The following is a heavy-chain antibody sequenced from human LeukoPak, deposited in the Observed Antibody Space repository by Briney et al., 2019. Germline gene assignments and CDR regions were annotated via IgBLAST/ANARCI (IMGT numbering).Heavy chain of an antibody. D-gene: IGHD3-10*01. CDR3: AKHVSGSLFYFDY. V-gene: IGHV3-23*01. Sequence: GGSLRLSCXAXXXXFRNCAMSWVRQAPGKGLEWVSGISGTGYNTYYADSVKGRFTISRDNSKNTLYLQMNSLGAEDTAVYYCAKHVSGSLFYFDYWGQRTLVTVSS. CDR2: ISGTGYNT. CDR1: XXXFRNCA. J-gene: IGHJ4*02.